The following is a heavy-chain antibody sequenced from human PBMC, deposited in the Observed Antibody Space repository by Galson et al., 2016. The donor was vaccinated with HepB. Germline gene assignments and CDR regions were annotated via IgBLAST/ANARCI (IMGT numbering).Heavy chain of an antibody. V-gene: IGHV3-7*04. CDR3: GGGTTVLAGV. CDR1: GFTFSSHW. CDR2: IKPDGSEK. Sequence: SLRLSCAASGFTFSSHWMTWVRQAPGKGLEWVANIKPDGSEKYSVDSVKGRFTISRDNAKNSLYLQMNSLRVEDTAVYYCGGGTTVLAGVWGHGTLVAVSS. J-gene: IGHJ4*01. D-gene: IGHD4-17*01.